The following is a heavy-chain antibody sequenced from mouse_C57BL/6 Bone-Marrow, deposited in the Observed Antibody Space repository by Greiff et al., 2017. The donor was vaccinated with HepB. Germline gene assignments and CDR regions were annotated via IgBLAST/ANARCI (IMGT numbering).Heavy chain of an antibody. CDR1: GFTFSDYG. CDR3: ASFTVGFDY. D-gene: IGHD1-1*01. CDR2: ISSGSSTI. J-gene: IGHJ2*01. V-gene: IGHV5-17*01. Sequence: EVKLVESGGGLVKPGGSLKLSCAASGFTFSDYGMHWVRQAPEQGLEWVAYISSGSSTIYYADTVKGRFTISRDNAKNTLFLQMTSPRSEDTAMYYCASFTVGFDYWGQGTTLTVSS.